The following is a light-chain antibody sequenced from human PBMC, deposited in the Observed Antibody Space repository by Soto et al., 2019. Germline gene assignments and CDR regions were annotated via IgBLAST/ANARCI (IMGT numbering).Light chain of an antibody. CDR3: QSYDSGLSKYV. CDR1: SANIGTGYD. J-gene: IGLJ1*01. V-gene: IGLV1-40*01. CDR2: GNN. Sequence: QSVLTQPPSVSGAPGQRVTISCTGGSANIGTGYDVHWYQQVPGTAPKLLIYGNNNRPSGIPDRFSGSKSDTSASLAIAGIQAEDEADYYCQSYDSGLSKYVFGTWTKVTVL.